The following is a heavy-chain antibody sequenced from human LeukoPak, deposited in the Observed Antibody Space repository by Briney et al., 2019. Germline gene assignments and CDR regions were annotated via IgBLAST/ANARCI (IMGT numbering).Heavy chain of an antibody. CDR1: GFTFSSYA. Sequence: GRSLRLSCAASGFTFSSYAMHWVRQAPGKGLEWVAVISYDGSNKYYADSVKGRFTISRDNSKNTLYLQMNSLRAEDTAVYYCAKVLYYYDSSGYQTFDYWGQGTLVTVSS. CDR3: AKVLYYYDSSGYQTFDY. J-gene: IGHJ4*02. V-gene: IGHV3-30*14. CDR2: ISYDGSNK. D-gene: IGHD3-22*01.